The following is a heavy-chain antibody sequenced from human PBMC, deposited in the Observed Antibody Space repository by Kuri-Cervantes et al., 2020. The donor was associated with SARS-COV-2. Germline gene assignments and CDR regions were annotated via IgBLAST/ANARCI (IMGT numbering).Heavy chain of an antibody. D-gene: IGHD7-27*01. V-gene: IGHV1-18*01. Sequence: ASVKVSCKASGYTFTSYGISWVRQAPGQGLEWMGWISAYNGNTNYAQKLQGRVTMTTDTSTSTAYMELRSLRSDDTAVYYCAVLTGESGSYYYYYGMDVWGQGTTVTVSS. CDR2: ISAYNGNT. CDR1: GYTFTSYG. J-gene: IGHJ6*02. CDR3: AVLTGESGSYYYYYGMDV.